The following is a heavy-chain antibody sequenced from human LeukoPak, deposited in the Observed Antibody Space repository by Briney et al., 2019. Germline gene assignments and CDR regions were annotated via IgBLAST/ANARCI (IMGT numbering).Heavy chain of an antibody. V-gene: IGHV3-7*01. Sequence: GGSLRLSCAASGFPFSSYWMSWVRQAPGKGLEWVANIKQDGSEKYYVDSVKGRFTISRDNAKNSLYLQMNSLRAEDTAVYYCARGSWKDYWGQGTLVTVSS. CDR2: IKQDGSEK. D-gene: IGHD6-13*01. CDR1: GFPFSSYW. CDR3: ARGSWKDY. J-gene: IGHJ4*02.